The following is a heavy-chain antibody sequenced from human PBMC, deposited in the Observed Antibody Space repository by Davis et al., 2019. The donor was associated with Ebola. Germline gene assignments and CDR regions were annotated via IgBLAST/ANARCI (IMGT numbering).Heavy chain of an antibody. CDR3: TTLGYDFWSDYYQYYVDY. Sequence: PRGSLRLSCPASGFTFSNAYMSWVRQAPGKGLEWVGRIKNKIDGGTTDYAAPVKGRFTVSRDDSKNTLYLQMNSLKTEDTAVYYCTTLGYDFWSDYYQYYVDYWGQGTLVTVSS. CDR1: GFTFSNAY. CDR2: IKNKIDGGTT. D-gene: IGHD3-3*01. J-gene: IGHJ4*02. V-gene: IGHV3-15*01.